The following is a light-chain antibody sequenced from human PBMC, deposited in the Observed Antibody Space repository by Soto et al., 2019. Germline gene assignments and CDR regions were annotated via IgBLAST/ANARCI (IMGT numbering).Light chain of an antibody. Sequence: QSALTQPASVSGSPGQSITISCTGTGSDVGGYNYVSWYQQHPGKAPKLLIYEVSNRPSGVSNRFSGAKSGSTASLTISGLQDEDEADYYCSSYTSSSTDVFGTGTKLTVL. CDR1: GSDVGGYNY. J-gene: IGLJ1*01. CDR2: EVS. CDR3: SSYTSSSTDV. V-gene: IGLV2-14*01.